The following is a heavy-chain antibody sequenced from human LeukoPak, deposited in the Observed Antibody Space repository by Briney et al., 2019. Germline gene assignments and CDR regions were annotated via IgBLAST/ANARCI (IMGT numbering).Heavy chain of an antibody. CDR2: ISGSGGST. J-gene: IGHJ4*02. Sequence: GPLRLSCAASGFTFSSYAMSWVRQAPGKGLEWVSAISGSGGSTYYADSVKGRFTISRDNSKNTLYLQMNSLRAEDTAVYYCAKVGRWLQLGYFDYWGQGTLVTVSS. V-gene: IGHV3-23*01. CDR3: AKVGRWLQLGYFDY. CDR1: GFTFSSYA. D-gene: IGHD5-12*01.